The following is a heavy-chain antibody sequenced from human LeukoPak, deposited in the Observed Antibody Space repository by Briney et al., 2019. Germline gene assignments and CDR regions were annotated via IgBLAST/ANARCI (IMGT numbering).Heavy chain of an antibody. Sequence: ASVKVSCKASGFTFTSSAVQWVRQARGQRLEWIGWIVVGSGNTNYAQKFQERVTITRDMSTSTAYMELSSLRSEDTAVYYCAAEGRNDYYGSGDRDIGHYWGQGTLVTVSS. CDR1: GFTFTSSA. D-gene: IGHD3-10*01. V-gene: IGHV1-58*01. J-gene: IGHJ4*02. CDR2: IVVGSGNT. CDR3: AAEGRNDYYGSGDRDIGHY.